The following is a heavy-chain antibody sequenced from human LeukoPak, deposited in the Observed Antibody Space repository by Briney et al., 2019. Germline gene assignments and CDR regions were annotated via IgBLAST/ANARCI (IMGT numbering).Heavy chain of an antibody. V-gene: IGHV4-39*01. CDR1: GGSISSSSYY. D-gene: IGHD1-26*01. CDR2: IYYSGST. Sequence: PSETLSLTCTVSGGSISSSSYYWGWIRQPPGKGLEWIGSIYYSGSTYYNPSLKSRVTISVDTSRKQFSLRLSAATAADTAVYYCARQRGGSWVNDYWGQGTLVTVSS. CDR3: ARQRGGSWVNDY. J-gene: IGHJ4*02.